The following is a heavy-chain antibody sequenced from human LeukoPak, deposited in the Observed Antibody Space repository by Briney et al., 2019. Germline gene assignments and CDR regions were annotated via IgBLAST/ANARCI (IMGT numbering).Heavy chain of an antibody. V-gene: IGHV3-23*01. J-gene: IGHJ4*02. CDR1: GFTFSSCA. Sequence: GGSLRLSCAASGFTFSSCALSWVRQAPGKGLEWVSTVSLNGGTTYYADSVKGRFTISRDNSKNTLYLQMNSLTAEDTAVYFCAKELHGSGNYAFDYWGQGTLVTVSS. CDR3: AKELHGSGNYAFDY. CDR2: VSLNGGTT. D-gene: IGHD3-10*01.